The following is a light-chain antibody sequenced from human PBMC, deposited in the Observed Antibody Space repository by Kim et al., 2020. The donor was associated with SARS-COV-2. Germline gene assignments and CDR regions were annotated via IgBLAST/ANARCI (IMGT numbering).Light chain of an antibody. CDR3: QQYDNSPYT. CDR2: GTS. Sequence: LSPGERATTSCRASQSVTSNNLAWFQQKPGQAPGLLIYGTSSRATGIPDRFSGSGSGTDFTLTISRLEPEDFAVYYCQQYDNSPYTFGQGTKLEI. CDR1: QSVTSNN. V-gene: IGKV3-20*01. J-gene: IGKJ2*01.